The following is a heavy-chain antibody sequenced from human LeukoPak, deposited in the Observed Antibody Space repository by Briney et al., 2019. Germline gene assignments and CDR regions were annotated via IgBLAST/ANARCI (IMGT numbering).Heavy chain of an antibody. V-gene: IGHV3-33*01. J-gene: IGHJ6*02. Sequence: GGSLRLSCVASGFTFSSYGMHWVRQAPGKGLEWVAVIWYDGSNKYYADSVKGRFTISRDNSKITLYLQMNSLRAEDTAVYYCARVPLQPIYYYYGMDGWGQGTTVTVSS. CDR2: IWYDGSNK. CDR1: GFTFSSYG. CDR3: ARVPLQPIYYYYGMDG. D-gene: IGHD5-18*01.